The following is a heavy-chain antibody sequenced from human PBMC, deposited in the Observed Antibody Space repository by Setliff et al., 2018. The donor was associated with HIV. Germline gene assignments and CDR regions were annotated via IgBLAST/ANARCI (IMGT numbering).Heavy chain of an antibody. D-gene: IGHD1-26*01. J-gene: IGHJ3*02. Sequence: GGSLRLSCAASGFTFSSYSFHWVRQAPGKGLEWVTVISHDGNNKFYADSVKGRFTISRDNSKDTVSLQMTSLTSDDTAMYYCARDRVEAERGAFDIWGQGTMVTVSS. CDR2: ISHDGNNK. CDR3: ARDRVEAERGAFDI. V-gene: IGHV3-30*01. CDR1: GFTFSSYS.